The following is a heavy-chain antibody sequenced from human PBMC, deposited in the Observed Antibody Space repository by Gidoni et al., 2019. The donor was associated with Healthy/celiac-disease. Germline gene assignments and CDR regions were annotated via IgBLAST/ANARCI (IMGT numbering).Heavy chain of an antibody. D-gene: IGHD1-26*01. Sequence: EVQLLESGGGLVQPGGSVRLSCAASGFTFSSYAMSWVRQAPGKGLEWVSAISGSGGSTYYADSVKGRFTISRDNSKNTLYLQMNSLRAEDTAVYYCAKDGVGAKSLYMWDYWGQGTLVTVSS. CDR3: AKDGVGAKSLYMWDY. CDR2: ISGSGGST. J-gene: IGHJ4*02. CDR1: GFTFSSYA. V-gene: IGHV3-23*01.